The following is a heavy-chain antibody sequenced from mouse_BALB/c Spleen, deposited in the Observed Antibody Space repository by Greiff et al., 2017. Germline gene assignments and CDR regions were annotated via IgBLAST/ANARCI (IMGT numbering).Heavy chain of an antibody. CDR1: GFTFSSFG. CDR3: ARENYVAMDY. V-gene: IGHV5-17*02. Sequence: EVQRVESGGGLVQPGGSRKLSCAASGFTFSSFGMHWVRQAPEKGLEWVAYISSGSSTIYYADTVKGRFTISRDNPKNTLFLQMTSLRSEDTAMYYCARENYVAMDYWGQGTSVTVSS. CDR2: ISSGSSTI. D-gene: IGHD1-1*01. J-gene: IGHJ4*01.